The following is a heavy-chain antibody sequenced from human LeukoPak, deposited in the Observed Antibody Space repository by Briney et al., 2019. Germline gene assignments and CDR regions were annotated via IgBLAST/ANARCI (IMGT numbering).Heavy chain of an antibody. CDR3: ATTPYDFWSGYYIEVLDDY. V-gene: IGHV3-30*03. Sequence: QTGGSLRLSCAASGFTFSSYGMHWVRQAPGKGLEWVAVISYDGSNKYYADSVKGRFTISRDNSKNTLYLQMNSLRAEDTAVYYCATTPYDFWSGYYIEVLDDYWGQGTLVTVSS. CDR1: GFTFSSYG. J-gene: IGHJ4*02. D-gene: IGHD3-3*01. CDR2: ISYDGSNK.